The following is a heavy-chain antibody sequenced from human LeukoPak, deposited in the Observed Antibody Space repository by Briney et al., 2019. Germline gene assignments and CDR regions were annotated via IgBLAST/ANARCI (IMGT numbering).Heavy chain of an antibody. CDR3: ARDGGPHCSSTSCYPNDYYYYYMDV. V-gene: IGHV1-2*04. Sequence: ASVKVSCKASGYTFTGYYMHWVRQAPGQGLEWMGWINPNSGGTNYAQKFQGWVTMTRDTSISTAYMELSRLRSDDTAVYYCARDGGPHCSSTSCYPNDYYYYYMDVWGKGTTVTLSS. D-gene: IGHD2-2*01. CDR2: INPNSGGT. J-gene: IGHJ6*03. CDR1: GYTFTGYY.